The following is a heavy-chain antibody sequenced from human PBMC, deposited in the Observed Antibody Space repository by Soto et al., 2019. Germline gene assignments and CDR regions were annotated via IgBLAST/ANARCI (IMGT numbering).Heavy chain of an antibody. V-gene: IGHV3-48*03. CDR3: ARERDSSGWYFWFDP. Sequence: GGSLRVSCAASGFTFSSYEMNWVRQAPGKGLEWVSYISSSGSTIYYADSVKGRFTTSRDNAKNSLYLQMNSLRAEDTAVYYCARERDSSGWYFWFDPWGQGTLVTVSS. D-gene: IGHD6-19*01. CDR2: ISSSGSTI. J-gene: IGHJ5*02. CDR1: GFTFSSYE.